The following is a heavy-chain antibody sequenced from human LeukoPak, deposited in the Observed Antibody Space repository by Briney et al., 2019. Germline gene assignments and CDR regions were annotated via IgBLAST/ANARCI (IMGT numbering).Heavy chain of an antibody. CDR2: ISYDGSNK. D-gene: IGHD2-2*01. Sequence: GGSLKLSCAASGFTFSSYAMHWVRQAPGKGLEWVAVISYDGSNKYYADSVKGRFTISRDNSKNTLYLQMNSLRAEDTAVYYCAREGYCSSTSCAYYFDYWGQGTLVTVSS. J-gene: IGHJ4*02. CDR3: AREGYCSSTSCAYYFDY. V-gene: IGHV3-30-3*01. CDR1: GFTFSSYA.